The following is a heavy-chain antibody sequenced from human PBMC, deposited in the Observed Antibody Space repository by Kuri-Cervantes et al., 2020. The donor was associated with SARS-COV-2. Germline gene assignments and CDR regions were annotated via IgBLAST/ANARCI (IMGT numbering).Heavy chain of an antibody. D-gene: IGHD1-26*01. V-gene: IGHV1-18*01. CDR3: ARGTQWELPLDY. Sequence: GESLKISCKGSGYSFTSYGISWVRQAPGQGLEWMGWISAYNGNTNYAQKLQGRVTMTTDTSTSTAYMELRSLRSDDTAVYYCARGTQWELPLDYWGQGTLVTVSS. CDR2: ISAYNGNT. CDR1: GYSFTSYG. J-gene: IGHJ4*02.